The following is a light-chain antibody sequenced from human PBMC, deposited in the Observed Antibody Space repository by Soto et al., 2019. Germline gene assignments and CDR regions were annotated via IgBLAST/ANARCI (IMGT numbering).Light chain of an antibody. CDR2: GAS. Sequence: TMSVGHGERAELCCRVSQIIPTGFLAWFQQKSGQAPRLLIYGASTRATGIPDRITGSRYTTYVTGLISRPEPEDVAVNYCAQRSDWGGTYGQGTKVDIK. CDR1: QIIPTGF. V-gene: IGKV3D-20*02. J-gene: IGKJ1*01. CDR3: AQRSDWGGT.